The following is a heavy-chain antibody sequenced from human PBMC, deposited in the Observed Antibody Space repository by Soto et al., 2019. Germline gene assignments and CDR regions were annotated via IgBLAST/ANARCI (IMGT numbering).Heavy chain of an antibody. Sequence: EVQVLESGGGLVHPGGSLRLSCAASGFTFKNYAMNWVRQAPGKGLEWVSCISASGSTYYADSVKGRFTISRDDPRNTLYLQMNNLRADDTAVYYCAIRQYSTGWFYFDYWGRGTLVTVSS. V-gene: IGHV3-23*01. D-gene: IGHD6-19*01. CDR2: ISASGST. CDR1: GFTFKNYA. CDR3: AIRQYSTGWFYFDY. J-gene: IGHJ4*02.